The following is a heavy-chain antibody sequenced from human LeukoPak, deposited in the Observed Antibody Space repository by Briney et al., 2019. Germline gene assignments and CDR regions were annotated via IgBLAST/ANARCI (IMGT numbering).Heavy chain of an antibody. V-gene: IGHV3-23*01. Sequence: GGSLRLSCAASGFTFSSYEMNWVRQAPGKGLEWVSTINGSGGSTYYADSVKGRFTISRDNSKNTLYLQMNSLRAEDTAVYYCAKGDGITIFGVVIFWGQGTLVTVSS. CDR2: INGSGGST. D-gene: IGHD3-3*01. CDR1: GFTFSSYE. CDR3: AKGDGITIFGVVIF. J-gene: IGHJ4*02.